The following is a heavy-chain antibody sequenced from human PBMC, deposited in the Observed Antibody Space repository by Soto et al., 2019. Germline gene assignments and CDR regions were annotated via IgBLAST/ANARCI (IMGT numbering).Heavy chain of an antibody. J-gene: IGHJ3*02. CDR2: IVVGSGNT. Sequence: SVKVSCKASGYTFTSYAVQWVRQARGQRLEWIGWIVVGSGNTNYAQKFQERVTITRDMSTTTAYMELSSLRSEDTAVYYCAAFATTGDAFDIWGQGTMVTVSS. CDR3: AAFATTGDAFDI. CDR1: GYTFTSYA. V-gene: IGHV1-58*01. D-gene: IGHD4-17*01.